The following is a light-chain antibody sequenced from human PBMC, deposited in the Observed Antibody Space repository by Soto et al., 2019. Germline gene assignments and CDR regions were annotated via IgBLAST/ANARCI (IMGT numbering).Light chain of an antibody. CDR3: SSYTSSSLYV. V-gene: IGLV2-14*01. CDR2: DVS. CDR1: SSDVGGYNH. Sequence: QSALTQPASVSGSPGQSITISCTGTSSDVGGYNHVSWYQQHPGKAPKLMIYDVSNRPSGVSNRFSGSKSGTTASRTISGLQAEDEADYYCSSYTSSSLYVFGTGTKVTVL. J-gene: IGLJ1*01.